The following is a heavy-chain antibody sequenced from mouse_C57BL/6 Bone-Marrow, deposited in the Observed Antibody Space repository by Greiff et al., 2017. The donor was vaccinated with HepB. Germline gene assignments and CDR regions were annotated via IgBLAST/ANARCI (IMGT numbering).Heavy chain of an antibody. J-gene: IGHJ1*03. CDR2: IYPGSGST. Sequence: QVQLKQSGAELVKPGASVKMSCKASGYTFTSYWITWVKQRPGQGLEWIGDIYPGSGSTNYNEKFKSKATLTVDTSSSTAYMQLSSLTSEDSAVYYCAGGSNWYFDVWGTGTTVTVSS. V-gene: IGHV1-55*01. CDR3: AGGSNWYFDV. CDR1: GYTFTSYW. D-gene: IGHD5-1*01.